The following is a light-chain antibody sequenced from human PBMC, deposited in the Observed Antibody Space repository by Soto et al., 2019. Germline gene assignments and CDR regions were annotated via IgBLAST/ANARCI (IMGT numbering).Light chain of an antibody. V-gene: IGLV2-14*01. CDR2: DVS. Sequence: QSALPQPASVSGSPGQSITISCTGTSSDVGGYNYVSWYQQHPGNAPKLMIYDVSNRPSGVSNRFSGSKSGNTASLTISGLRAEDEAEYYFSSYTRSSTRVFGVGTKVTVL. J-gene: IGLJ2*01. CDR3: SSYTRSSTRV. CDR1: SSDVGGYNY.